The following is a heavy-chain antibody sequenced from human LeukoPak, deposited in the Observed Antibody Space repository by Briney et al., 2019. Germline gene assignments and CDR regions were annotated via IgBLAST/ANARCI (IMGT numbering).Heavy chain of an antibody. CDR1: GGSISSGDYY. V-gene: IGHV4-30-4*08. CDR3: ARRRWGQYYFDY. J-gene: IGHJ4*02. CDR2: IYYSGST. Sequence: PSETLSPTCTVSGGSISSGDYYWSWIRQPPGKGLEWIGYIYYSGSTYYNPSLKSRVTISLDTSKNQFSLKLSSVTAADTAVYYCARRRWGQYYFDYWGQGTLVTVSS. D-gene: IGHD5-24*01.